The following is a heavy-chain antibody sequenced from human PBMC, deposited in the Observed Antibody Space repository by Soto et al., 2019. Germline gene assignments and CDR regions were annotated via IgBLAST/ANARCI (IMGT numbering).Heavy chain of an antibody. CDR1: GYTFTSYG. Sequence: ASVKVSCKASGYTFTSYGISWVRQAPGQGLEWMGWISAYNGNTNYAQKLQGRVTMTTDTSTSTAYMELRSLRSDDTVVYYCARGIRSTRDYYGMDVWGQGTTVTVSS. V-gene: IGHV1-18*01. J-gene: IGHJ6*02. CDR3: ARGIRSTRDYYGMDV. D-gene: IGHD4-17*01. CDR2: ISAYNGNT.